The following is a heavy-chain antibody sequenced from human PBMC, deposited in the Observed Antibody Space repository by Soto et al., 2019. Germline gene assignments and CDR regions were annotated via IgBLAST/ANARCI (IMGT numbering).Heavy chain of an antibody. CDR1: GFSFSSFA. V-gene: IGHV3-23*01. CDR2: ITDAGGRT. Sequence: EVQLLASGGGLVQPGGSLRLSCAASGFSFSSFAMNWVRQAPGKGLEWVSVITDAGGRTYYAASAQGRFTISRDNSKNTLYLQMHSLRAEDTAIYYCAKSVGTYGDNTERAERFDPWGQGTLVTVSS. J-gene: IGHJ5*02. D-gene: IGHD4-17*01. CDR3: AKSVGTYGDNTERAERFDP.